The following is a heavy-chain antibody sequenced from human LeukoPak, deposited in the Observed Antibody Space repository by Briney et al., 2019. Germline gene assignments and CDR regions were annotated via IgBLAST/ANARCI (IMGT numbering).Heavy chain of an antibody. CDR2: ICPDGTVT. V-gene: IGHV3-74*01. CDR1: GFSFSTYC. J-gene: IGHJ4*02. Sequence: GGSLRLSCAASGFSFSTYCMHWVRQAPGKGPMWVSRICPDGTVTNYADSVKARFSISRDNARNTVYLQMNSLRAEDTAVYYCVRDFRSADYWGQGTLVTVSS. CDR3: VRDFRSADY.